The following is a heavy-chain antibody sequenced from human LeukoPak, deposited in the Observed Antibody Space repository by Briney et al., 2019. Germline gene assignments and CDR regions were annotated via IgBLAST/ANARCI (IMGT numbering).Heavy chain of an antibody. CDR2: NSAYNGDT. CDR3: ARAKKEYFDWLLWLGNYNWFDP. J-gene: IGHJ5*02. V-gene: IGHV1-18*01. D-gene: IGHD3-9*01. Sequence: ASVKVSCKASGYTFTSYGINWVRQAPGQGLEWMGSNSAYNGDTNYAQKLQGRVTMTTDTSTSTAYMELRSLRSDDTAVYYCARAKKEYFDWLLWLGNYNWFDPWGQGTLVTVSS. CDR1: GYTFTSYG.